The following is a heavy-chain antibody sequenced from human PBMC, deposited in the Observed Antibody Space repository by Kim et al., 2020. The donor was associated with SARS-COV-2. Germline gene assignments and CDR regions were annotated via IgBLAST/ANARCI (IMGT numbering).Heavy chain of an antibody. J-gene: IGHJ4*02. CDR1: GGSISSSSYH. V-gene: IGHV4-39*01. CDR2: FFYSGRI. D-gene: IGHD3-22*01. Sequence: SETLSLTCNVSGGSISSSSYHWGWIRQSPGNRLEWIGSFFYSGRIYYKPSLKSRVTISADTSKNQFSLTLVSVTAADTALYFCASLSSYYDASGNTFDIWGQGILVTVSS. CDR3: ASLSSYYDASGNTFDI.